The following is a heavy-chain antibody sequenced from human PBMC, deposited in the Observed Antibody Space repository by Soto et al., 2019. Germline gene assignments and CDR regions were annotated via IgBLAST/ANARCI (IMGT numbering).Heavy chain of an antibody. CDR1: GYSFTSYW. CDR3: ARLEGYCSGGSCYDTSQYHYYMDV. V-gene: IGHV5-51*01. D-gene: IGHD2-15*01. Sequence: GESLKISCKGSGYSFTSYWIGWVRQMPGKGLEWMGIIYPGDSDTRYSPSFQSQVTISADKSISTAYLQWSGLKASDTAMYYFARLEGYCSGGSCYDTSQYHYYMDVWGKGTTVTVSS. CDR2: IYPGDSDT. J-gene: IGHJ6*03.